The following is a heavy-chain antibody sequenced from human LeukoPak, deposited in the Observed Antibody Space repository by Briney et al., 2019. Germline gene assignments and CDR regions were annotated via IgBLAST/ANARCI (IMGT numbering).Heavy chain of an antibody. J-gene: IGHJ2*01. D-gene: IGHD2-21*01. V-gene: IGHV4-34*01. CDR1: GGPVSGYY. Sequence: SETLSLTCGVSGGPVSGYYWSWLRQSPGKGLEWIGEITRYGNTNYNPSLKSRVIISKDTSKSQISLTLISLTAADTAVYFCARLDQLIVDYWYSDLWGRGTQVTVSS. CDR3: ARLDQLIVDYWYSDL. CDR2: ITRYGNT.